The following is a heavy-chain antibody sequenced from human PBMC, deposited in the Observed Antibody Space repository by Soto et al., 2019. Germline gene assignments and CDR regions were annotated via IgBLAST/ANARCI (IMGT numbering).Heavy chain of an antibody. J-gene: IGHJ4*02. Sequence: QVQLQQWGPGLLKPSETLSLTCAVYGGSFSGYYWTWIRQPPATGLEWIGEINHSRSTNYNPTLKSRVTISVDTPKNQFSLKLTSVTAAGTAGYYCARDKITGLFDYWGQGTLVTVSS. CDR3: ARDKITGLFDY. D-gene: IGHD2-8*02. CDR2: INHSRST. CDR1: GGSFSGYY. V-gene: IGHV4-34*01.